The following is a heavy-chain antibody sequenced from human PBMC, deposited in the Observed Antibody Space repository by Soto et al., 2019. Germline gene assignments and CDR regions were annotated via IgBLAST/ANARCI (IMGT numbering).Heavy chain of an antibody. Sequence: SETLSLTCTVSGGSISSSSYYWGWIRQPPGKGLEWIGSIYYSGSTYYNPSLKSRVTISVDTSKNQFSLKLSSVTAADTAVYYCARHLSSILEWLFQVWDYMDVWGKGTTVTVSS. D-gene: IGHD3-3*01. CDR2: IYYSGST. CDR3: ARHLSSILEWLFQVWDYMDV. CDR1: GGSISSSSYY. J-gene: IGHJ6*03. V-gene: IGHV4-39*01.